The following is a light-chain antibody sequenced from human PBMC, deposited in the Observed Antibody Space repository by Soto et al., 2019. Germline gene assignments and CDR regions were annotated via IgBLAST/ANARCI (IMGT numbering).Light chain of an antibody. Sequence: SVLTQPPSASGTPGQRVTISCSGVSSNIGSNAVNWYQQFPGAAPQLLIYTNSQRPSGVPDRFSGSKSGTSASLAITGLQSEDEADYHCAAWDDSLNALVFGGGTKLTVL. CDR3: AAWDDSLNALV. CDR2: TNS. J-gene: IGLJ3*02. V-gene: IGLV1-44*01. CDR1: SSNIGSNA.